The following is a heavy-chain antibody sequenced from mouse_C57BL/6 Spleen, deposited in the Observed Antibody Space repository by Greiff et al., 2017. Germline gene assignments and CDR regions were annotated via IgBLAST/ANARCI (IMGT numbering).Heavy chain of an antibody. V-gene: IGHV1-54*01. CDR2: IYPGSGGT. Sequence: QVQLQQSGAELVRPGTSVKVSCKASGYAFTNYSIEWVKQRPGQGLEWIGVIYPGSGGTNYNEKFKGKATLTADKSSSTAYMQLSSLTSEDSAVYCCARYYGYYMDYWGQGTSLTVSS. J-gene: IGHJ4*01. CDR1: GYAFTNYS. D-gene: IGHD2-14*01. CDR3: ARYYGYYMDY.